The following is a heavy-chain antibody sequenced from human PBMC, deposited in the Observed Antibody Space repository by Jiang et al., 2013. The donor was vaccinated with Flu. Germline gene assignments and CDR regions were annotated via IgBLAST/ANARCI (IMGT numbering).Heavy chain of an antibody. Sequence: SYAMHWVRQAPGKGLEWVAVISYDGSNKYYADSVKGRFTISRDNSKNTLYLQMNSLRAEDTAVYYCARDPRWIQLWSPANFDYWGQGTLVTVSS. CDR2: ISYDGSNK. D-gene: IGHD5-18*01. J-gene: IGHJ4*02. CDR3: ARDPRWIQLWSPANFDY. CDR1: SYA. V-gene: IGHV3-30-3*01.